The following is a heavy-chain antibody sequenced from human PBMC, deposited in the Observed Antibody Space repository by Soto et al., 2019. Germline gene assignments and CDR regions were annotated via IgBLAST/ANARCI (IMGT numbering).Heavy chain of an antibody. CDR3: ARGGSSDWQVAFDI. CDR1: GGSISSYY. CDR2: IYASGST. J-gene: IGHJ3*02. Sequence: SETLSLTCTVSGGSISSYYWSWIRQPAGKGLEWIGRIYASGSTNYNPSLKSRVTMSVDTSKNQFSLKLSSVTAADTAVYHCARGGSSDWQVAFDIWGQGTMVTVSS. D-gene: IGHD6-19*01. V-gene: IGHV4-4*07.